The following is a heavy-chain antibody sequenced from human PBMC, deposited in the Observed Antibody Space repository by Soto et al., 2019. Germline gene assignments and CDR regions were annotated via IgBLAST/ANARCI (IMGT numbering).Heavy chain of an antibody. CDR3: AKVGYSSGWHPTDY. D-gene: IGHD6-19*01. CDR1: GFTFSGYA. V-gene: IGHV3-23*01. J-gene: IGHJ4*02. Sequence: EVQLLESGGGLVQPGGSLRLSCAASGFTFSGYAMSWVRQAPGKGLEWVSAISGSGGSTYYADSVKGRFTISRDNSKNTLYLQMNSLRAEDTAVYYCAKVGYSSGWHPTDYWGQGTLVTVSS. CDR2: ISGSGGST.